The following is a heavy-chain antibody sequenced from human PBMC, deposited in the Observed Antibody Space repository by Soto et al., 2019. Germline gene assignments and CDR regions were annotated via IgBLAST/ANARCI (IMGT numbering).Heavy chain of an antibody. J-gene: IGHJ6*02. CDR1: GGSFSGYY. D-gene: IGHD6-13*01. Sequence: PSETLSLTCEVYGGSFSGYYWSWIRQPPWKGLEWIGEINHSGSTNYNPSLKSRVTISVDTSKNQFSLKLSSVTAADTAVYYCAKEIAAAGILLFYYYYGMDVWGQGTTVTVSS. V-gene: IGHV4-34*01. CDR3: AKEIAAAGILLFYYYYGMDV. CDR2: INHSGST.